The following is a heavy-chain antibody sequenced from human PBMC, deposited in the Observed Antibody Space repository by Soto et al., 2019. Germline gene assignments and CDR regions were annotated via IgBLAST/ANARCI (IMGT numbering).Heavy chain of an antibody. J-gene: IGHJ3*02. D-gene: IGHD6-13*01. Sequence: QVQLVQSGAELKKPGSSVKVSCQASGGTFSNYAISWVRQAPGQGLEWMGKIIPIFGTTNYAQNFRGRVTITADEYTTTAYMELSRLRSADTALYYCARELPPAPGSFREDALDIWGQGTMITVSS. CDR2: IIPIFGTT. CDR1: GGTFSNYA. V-gene: IGHV1-69*15. CDR3: ARELPPAPGSFREDALDI.